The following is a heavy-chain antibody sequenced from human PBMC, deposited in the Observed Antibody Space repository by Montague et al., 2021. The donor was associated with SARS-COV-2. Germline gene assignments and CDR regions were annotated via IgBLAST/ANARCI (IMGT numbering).Heavy chain of an antibody. V-gene: IGHV3-49*03. D-gene: IGHD6-13*01. CDR3: AAGLFYFDY. CDR2: IRSKAYGGTT. CDR1: GFTFGDYA. J-gene: IGHJ4*02. Sequence: SLRLSCAGSGFTFGDYAISWIRQTPEKGLEWVGFIRSKAYGGTTQYAASAEGKFTISRDDSKSIAYLQINSLKSDDTALYYAAAGLFYFDYWGQGALVTVSS.